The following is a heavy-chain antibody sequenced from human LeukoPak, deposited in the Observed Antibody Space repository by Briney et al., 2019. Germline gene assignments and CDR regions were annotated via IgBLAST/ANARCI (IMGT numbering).Heavy chain of an antibody. CDR1: GYTFTSYY. CDR3: ATDIVATMGDY. CDR2: INPSGGST. D-gene: IGHD5-12*01. Sequence: ASEKVSCKASGYTFTSYYMHWVRQAPGQGLEWMGIINPSGGSTSYAQKFQGRVTMTRDMSTSTVYMELSSLRSEDTAVYYCATDIVATMGDYWGQGTLVTVSS. V-gene: IGHV1-46*01. J-gene: IGHJ4*02.